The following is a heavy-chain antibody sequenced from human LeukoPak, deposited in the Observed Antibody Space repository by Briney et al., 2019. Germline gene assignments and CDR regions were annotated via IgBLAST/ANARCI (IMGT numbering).Heavy chain of an antibody. V-gene: IGHV3-21*01. D-gene: IGHD1-1*01. Sequence: PGGSLRLSCAASGFTFSSYSMNWVRQAPGKGLEWVSSISSSSSYIYYADSVKGRFTISRDNAKNSLYLQMNSLRAEDTAVYYCARDAAGTTSFFDYWGQGTLVTASS. CDR1: GFTFSSYS. CDR2: ISSSSSYI. J-gene: IGHJ4*02. CDR3: ARDAAGTTSFFDY.